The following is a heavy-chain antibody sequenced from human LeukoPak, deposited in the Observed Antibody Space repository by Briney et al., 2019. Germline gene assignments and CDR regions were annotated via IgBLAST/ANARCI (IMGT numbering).Heavy chain of an antibody. CDR2: INPSGGST. CDR1: GYTFTSYA. D-gene: IGHD4-17*01. V-gene: IGHV1-46*01. J-gene: IGHJ3*02. Sequence: ASVKVSCKASGYTFTSYAMNWVRQAPGQGLEWMGIINPSGGSTSYAQKFQGRVTMTRDMSTSTVYMELSRLRSDDTAVYYCARVATVNDDAFDIWGQGTMVTVSS. CDR3: ARVATVNDDAFDI.